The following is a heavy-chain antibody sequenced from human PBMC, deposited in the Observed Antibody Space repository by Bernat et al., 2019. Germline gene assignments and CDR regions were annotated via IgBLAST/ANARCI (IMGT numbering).Heavy chain of an antibody. D-gene: IGHD3-3*01. Sequence: QVQLVQSGAEVKKPGSSVKVSCKASGGTFSSYTISWVRQAPGQGLEWMGRIIPILGIANYAQKFQGRVTITADKSTSPAYMELSSLSSEDTAVYYCARDIPLGSGLQSDAFDIWGQGTMVTVSS. V-gene: IGHV1-69*08. CDR3: ARDIPLGSGLQSDAFDI. CDR1: GGTFSSYT. J-gene: IGHJ3*02. CDR2: IIPILGIA.